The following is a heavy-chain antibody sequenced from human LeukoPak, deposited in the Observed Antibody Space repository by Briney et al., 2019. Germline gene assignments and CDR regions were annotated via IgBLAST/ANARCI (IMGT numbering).Heavy chain of an antibody. V-gene: IGHV1-8*03. Sequence: ASVTDSFKATGYTFTNLEINWVRQARGQGVEWMGWMNPNRGYTGFAQQFQGRVTFTMSTSINTDYMELSRLRSRGTAGYKFVRVDGSPDYWGQGTLVTVSS. CDR2: MNPNRGYT. CDR3: VRVDGSPDY. CDR1: GYTFTNLE. J-gene: IGHJ4*02. D-gene: IGHD3-22*01.